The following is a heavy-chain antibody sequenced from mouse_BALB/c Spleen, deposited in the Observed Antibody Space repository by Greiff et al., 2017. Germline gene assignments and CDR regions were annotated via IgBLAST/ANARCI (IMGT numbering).Heavy chain of an antibody. J-gene: IGHJ3*01. V-gene: IGHV3-8*02. CDR2: ISYSGST. CDR3: ARSYDYDPAWFAY. D-gene: IGHD2-4*01. Sequence: VQLKESGPSLVKPSQTLSLTCSATGDSITSGYWNWIRKFPGNKLEYMGYISYSGSTYYNPSLKSRISITRDTSKNQYYLQLNSVTTEDTATYYCARSYDYDPAWFAYWGQGTLVTVSA. CDR1: GDSITSGY.